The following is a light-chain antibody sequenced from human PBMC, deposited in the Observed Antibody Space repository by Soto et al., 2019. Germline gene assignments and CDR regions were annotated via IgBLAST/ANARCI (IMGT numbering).Light chain of an antibody. V-gene: IGKV1-5*01. J-gene: IGKJ5*01. CDR1: QSISTW. CDR2: DSS. Sequence: DIQMTESPSTLSASVGDRVSVTCRASQSISTWLGWYHQKPRSAPPLLIYDSSSLESAVTSRFSGSGSGTDFTLTISGLQHDDFATYYCQQYHTFSIAFGQGTRLEIK. CDR3: QQYHTFSIA.